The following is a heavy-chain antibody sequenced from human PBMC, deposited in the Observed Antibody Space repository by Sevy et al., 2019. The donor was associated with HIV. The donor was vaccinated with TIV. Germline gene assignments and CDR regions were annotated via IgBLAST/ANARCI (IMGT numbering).Heavy chain of an antibody. CDR2: ISYDGSNK. Sequence: GGSLRLSCAASGFTFSRYGMHWVRQAPGKGLEWVAVISYDGSNKYYADSVKGRFTISRDNSKNTLYLQMNSLRAEDTAVYYCAKGRPYYDSSELDYWGQRTLVTVSS. V-gene: IGHV3-30*18. CDR3: AKGRPYYDSSELDY. J-gene: IGHJ4*02. CDR1: GFTFSRYG. D-gene: IGHD3-22*01.